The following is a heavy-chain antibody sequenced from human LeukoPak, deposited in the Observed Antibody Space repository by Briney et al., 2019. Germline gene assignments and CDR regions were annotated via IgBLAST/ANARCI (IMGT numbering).Heavy chain of an antibody. CDR3: ARLWWGRSWTQGHFDY. V-gene: IGHV5-51*01. Sequence: GESLKISCHTSGYTFGRYWIAWVRQMPGKGLEWMGFIYSDDSEIRYSPSFQGQVTISADKSINTAYLQWNSLKASDTAMYYCARLWWGRSWTQGHFDYCGQGTLVTVSS. CDR1: GYTFGRYW. J-gene: IGHJ4*02. D-gene: IGHD6-13*01. CDR2: IYSDDSEI.